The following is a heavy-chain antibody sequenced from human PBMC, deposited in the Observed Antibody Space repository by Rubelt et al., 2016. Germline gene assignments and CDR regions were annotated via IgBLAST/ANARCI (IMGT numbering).Heavy chain of an antibody. J-gene: IGHJ5*02. CDR3: ARDRGFGFPRGSDA. Sequence: QVQLVQSGAEVKKPGASVKVSCKASGYTFTSYGISWVRQAPGQGLEWMGWISTYNGNTNYGQKRQGRVTMTTDTSTSTAHMELRSLTSDDTAVYYCARDRGFGFPRGSDAWGQGTLVTVSS. CDR2: ISTYNGNT. CDR1: GYTFTSYG. D-gene: IGHD3-10*01. V-gene: IGHV1-18*01.